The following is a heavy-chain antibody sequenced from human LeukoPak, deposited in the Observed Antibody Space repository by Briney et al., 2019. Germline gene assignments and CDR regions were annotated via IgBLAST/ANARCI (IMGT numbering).Heavy chain of an antibody. Sequence: SVKVSCKASGFTFTSSAMQWVRQARGQRLEWIGWIVVGSGNTNYAQKFQERVTITRDMSTSTAYMELSSLRSEDTAVYYCARGVTPTYYYGSGSHNWFDPWGQGTLVTVSS. D-gene: IGHD3-10*01. CDR1: GFTFTSSA. V-gene: IGHV1-58*02. CDR3: ARGVTPTYYYGSGSHNWFDP. J-gene: IGHJ5*02. CDR2: IVVGSGNT.